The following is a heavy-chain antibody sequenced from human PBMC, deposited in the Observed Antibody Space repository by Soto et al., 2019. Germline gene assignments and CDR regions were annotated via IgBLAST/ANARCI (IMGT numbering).Heavy chain of an antibody. CDR1: GYTFTGHY. Sequence: EASVKVSCKASGYTFTGHYIHGVRQAPEQGPEWMGEIGPESGATRYAQKFQGRVTMTRDTSITTVYMELNNLSPDDTAVYYCGRGRSGQIVVFYWGQGTPVTVSS. CDR2: IGPESGAT. D-gene: IGHD1-26*01. CDR3: GRGRSGQIVVFY. V-gene: IGHV1-2*02. J-gene: IGHJ4*02.